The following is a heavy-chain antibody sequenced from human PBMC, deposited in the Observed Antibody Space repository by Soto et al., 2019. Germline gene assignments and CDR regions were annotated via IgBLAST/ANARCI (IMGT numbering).Heavy chain of an antibody. CDR3: AKGQGVGATPPFDPLSMDV. CDR2: ISYDGSNK. CDR1: GFTFSSYG. Sequence: GGSLRLSCAASGFTFSSYGMHWVRQAPGKGLEWVAVISYDGSNKYYADSVKGRFTISRDNSKNPLYLQMNSLRAEDTAVYYCAKGQGVGATPPFDPLSMDVWGQGTTVTVSS. V-gene: IGHV3-30*18. D-gene: IGHD1-26*01. J-gene: IGHJ6*02.